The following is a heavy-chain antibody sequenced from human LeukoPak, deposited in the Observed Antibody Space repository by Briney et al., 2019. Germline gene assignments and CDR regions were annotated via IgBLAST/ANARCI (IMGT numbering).Heavy chain of an antibody. CDR1: GYSFTTYW. D-gene: IGHD5-18*01. CDR3: ARGVDTAMVRAFDI. CDR2: IYPADSTA. Sequence: GESLKISCKASGYSFTTYWIGWVRQMPGKGLEWMGIIYPADSTAHYSPSFQGQVTISVDKSINTAYLQWSRLKASDTAMYYCARGVDTAMVRAFDIWGQGTMVTVSS. V-gene: IGHV5-51*01. J-gene: IGHJ3*02.